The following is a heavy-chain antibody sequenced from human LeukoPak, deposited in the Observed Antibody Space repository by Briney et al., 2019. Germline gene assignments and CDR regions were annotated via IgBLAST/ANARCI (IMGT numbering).Heavy chain of an antibody. D-gene: IGHD6-13*01. V-gene: IGHV1-69*05. CDR1: GGTFSSYA. CDR2: IIPIFGTA. J-gene: IGHJ4*02. Sequence: SVKVSCKASGGTFSSYAISWVRQAPGQGLEWMGRIIPIFGTANYAQKFQGRVTTTTDESTSTAYMELSSLRSEDTAVYYCARMPLPAGTIEDYWGQGTLVTVSS. CDR3: ARMPLPAGTIEDY.